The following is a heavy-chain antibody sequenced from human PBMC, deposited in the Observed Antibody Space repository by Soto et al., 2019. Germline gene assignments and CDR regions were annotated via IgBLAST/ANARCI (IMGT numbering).Heavy chain of an antibody. D-gene: IGHD4-17*01. CDR2: INHSGST. CDR1: GGSFRGYY. J-gene: IGHJ4*02. Sequence: QVQLRQWGAGLVKPSETLSLTCAVYGGSFRGYYWSWIRQPPGKGLEWIGEINHSGSTNYNPSLKSRVSISVDTSKNQFSLRLSSVTAADTAVYYCASQRPTVTTFDYWGQGTPVTVFS. CDR3: ASQRPTVTTFDY. V-gene: IGHV4-34*01.